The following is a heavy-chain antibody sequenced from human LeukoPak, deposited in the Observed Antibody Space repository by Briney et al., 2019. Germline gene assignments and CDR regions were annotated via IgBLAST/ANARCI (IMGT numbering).Heavy chain of an antibody. CDR2: ISAYNGNT. J-gene: IGHJ5*02. CDR1: GYTFTSYG. V-gene: IGHV1-18*01. Sequence: ASVKVSCKASGYTFTSYGISWVRQAPGQGLEWMGWISAYNGNTNYAQKLQGRVTMTTDTSTSTAYVELRSLRSDDTAVYYCARDLLLYSSGRGNWFDPWGQGTLVTVSS. CDR3: ARDLLLYSSGRGNWFDP. D-gene: IGHD6-19*01.